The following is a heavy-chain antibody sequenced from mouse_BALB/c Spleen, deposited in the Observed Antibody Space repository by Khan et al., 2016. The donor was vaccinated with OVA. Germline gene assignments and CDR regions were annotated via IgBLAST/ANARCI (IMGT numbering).Heavy chain of an antibody. V-gene: IGHV3-2*02. CDR2: ISYSGST. Sequence: EVQLQESGPGLVKPSQSLSLTCTVTGYSITSDYAWNWIRQFPGNKLEWMAYISYSGSTRSNPSLNSRISITRDTSKNQLFLQLNSVTTEDTATYDCARRYYYGQWYFDVWGAGTTVTVSS. CDR1: GYSITSDYA. J-gene: IGHJ1*01. D-gene: IGHD1-1*01. CDR3: ARRYYYGQWYFDV.